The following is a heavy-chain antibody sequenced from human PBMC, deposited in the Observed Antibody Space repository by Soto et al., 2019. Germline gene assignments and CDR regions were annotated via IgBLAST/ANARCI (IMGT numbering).Heavy chain of an antibody. Sequence: QVQLVESGGGVVQPGRSLRLSCAASGFTFSSYAMHWVRQAPGKGLEWVAVISYDGSNKYYADSVKGRFTISRDNSKNPLYLQMNSLRAKDTAVYYCARDTGSGYCSSTSCYARDYYGMDVWGQGTTVTVSS. D-gene: IGHD2-2*01. V-gene: IGHV3-30-3*01. CDR3: ARDTGSGYCSSTSCYARDYYGMDV. CDR2: ISYDGSNK. J-gene: IGHJ6*02. CDR1: GFTFSSYA.